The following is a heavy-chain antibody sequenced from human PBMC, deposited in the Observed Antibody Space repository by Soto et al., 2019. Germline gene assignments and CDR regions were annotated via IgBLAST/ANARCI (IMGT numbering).Heavy chain of an antibody. CDR2: INHSGST. Sequence: SETLPPTCAVYVGSFSGYYWRWIRQPPGKGLEWIGEINHSGSTNYNPSLKSRVTISVDTSKNQFSLKLSSVTAADTAVYYCARGSIAARPLYYYYGMDVWGQGTTVTV. CDR1: VGSFSGYY. CDR3: ARGSIAARPLYYYYGMDV. D-gene: IGHD6-6*01. J-gene: IGHJ6*02. V-gene: IGHV4-34*01.